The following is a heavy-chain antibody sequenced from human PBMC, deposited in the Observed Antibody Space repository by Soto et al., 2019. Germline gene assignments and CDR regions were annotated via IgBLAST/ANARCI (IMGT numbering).Heavy chain of an antibody. Sequence: EVQLLESGGGLVQPGGSLRLSCAASGFTFSSYAMSWVRQAPGKGLEWVSAISGSGGITYYADSVKGRFTISRDNSKNTLYLQMNSLRAEDRAVYYCATPAIYDSSGYPHFDYWGQGTLVTVSS. V-gene: IGHV3-23*01. D-gene: IGHD3-22*01. J-gene: IGHJ4*02. CDR3: ATPAIYDSSGYPHFDY. CDR2: ISGSGGIT. CDR1: GFTFSSYA.